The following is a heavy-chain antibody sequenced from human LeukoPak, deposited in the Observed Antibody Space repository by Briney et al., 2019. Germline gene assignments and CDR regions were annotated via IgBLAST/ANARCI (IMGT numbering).Heavy chain of an antibody. J-gene: IGHJ5*02. CDR1: GFTFSSYA. V-gene: IGHV3-23*01. CDR2: ISGSGGST. D-gene: IGHD5-18*01. CDR3: AKDVTYSYGYRDWFDP. Sequence: PGGSLRLSCAASGFTFSSYAMSWVRQAPGKGLEWVSAISGSGGSTYYADSVKGRFTISRDNSKNTLYLQMNSLRAEDTAVYYCAKDVTYSYGYRDWFDPWGQGTLVTVSS.